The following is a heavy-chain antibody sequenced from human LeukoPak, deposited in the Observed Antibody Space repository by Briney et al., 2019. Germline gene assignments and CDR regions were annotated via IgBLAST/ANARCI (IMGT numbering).Heavy chain of an antibody. CDR3: ARDRSGYSLVPSSKYNYYYMDV. Sequence: PGGSLRLSCAASGFTFSDYNMRWIRQAPGKGLEWVSSISRSGSTKYYADSVKGRFTISRDNAKNSLFLQMNSLRAEDTAVYYCARDRSGYSLVPSSKYNYYYMDVWGKGTTVTVSS. V-gene: IGHV3-11*04. J-gene: IGHJ6*03. CDR2: ISRSGSTK. CDR1: GFTFSDYN. D-gene: IGHD3-3*01.